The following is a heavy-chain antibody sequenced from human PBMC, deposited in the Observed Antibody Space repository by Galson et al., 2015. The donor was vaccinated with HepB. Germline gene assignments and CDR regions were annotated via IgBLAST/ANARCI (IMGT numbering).Heavy chain of an antibody. J-gene: IGHJ4*02. Sequence: TLSLTCTVSGGSISSSSYYWGWIRQPPGKGLEWIGSIYYSGSTYYNPSLKSRVTISVDTSKNQFSLKLSSVTAADTAVYYCAVLGSGYYKYFDYWGQGTLVTVSS. CDR2: IYYSGST. CDR3: AVLGSGYYKYFDY. V-gene: IGHV4-39*07. CDR1: GGSISSSSYY. D-gene: IGHD3-22*01.